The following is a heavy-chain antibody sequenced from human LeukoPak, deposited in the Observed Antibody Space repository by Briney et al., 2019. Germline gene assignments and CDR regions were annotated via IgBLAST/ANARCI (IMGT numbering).Heavy chain of an antibody. CDR2: ISGDGGSS. Sequence: GGSLRLSCAASGFRFYDYAMHWVRQGPGQGLEWVSIISGDGGSSDYTGSVKGRFTISRDNSKNSLYLQMDSLRVEDTAVYYCARAFRQAGTVFDYWGQGAQVTVSS. D-gene: IGHD6-13*01. V-gene: IGHV3-43*02. J-gene: IGHJ4*02. CDR1: GFRFYDYA. CDR3: ARAFRQAGTVFDY.